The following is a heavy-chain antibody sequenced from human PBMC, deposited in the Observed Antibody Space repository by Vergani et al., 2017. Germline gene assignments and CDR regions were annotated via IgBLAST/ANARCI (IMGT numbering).Heavy chain of an antibody. CDR3: ARGSRAEGGSGPDK. J-gene: IGHJ4*02. D-gene: IGHD6-13*01. V-gene: IGHV4-61*02. Sequence: QVRLQESGPGLVKPSETLSLTCTVSGASVSSGSYYWSWIRQPAGKGLEWIGRIYTSGTTNYNPSFKNRVTMSVDTSKNQFSLKLNSVTAADTAVYYCARGSRAEGGSGPDKWGQGTLVTVSS. CDR1: GASVSSGSYY. CDR2: IYTSGTT.